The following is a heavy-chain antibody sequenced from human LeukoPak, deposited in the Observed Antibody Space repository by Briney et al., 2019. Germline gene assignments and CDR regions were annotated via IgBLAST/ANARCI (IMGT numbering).Heavy chain of an antibody. Sequence: GGSLRLPCEASGFTFGSHAMYWVRQAPGKGLEWVAGIFGSGGSPHYADPVKGRFTISRDNSRNTVYLQINSLRAEDTAIYYCGKTTVGYSSGQKPAWPVDYWGQGTLVTVSS. J-gene: IGHJ4*02. D-gene: IGHD5-18*01. CDR3: GKTTVGYSSGQKPAWPVDY. CDR2: IFGSGGSP. CDR1: GFTFGSHA. V-gene: IGHV3-23*01.